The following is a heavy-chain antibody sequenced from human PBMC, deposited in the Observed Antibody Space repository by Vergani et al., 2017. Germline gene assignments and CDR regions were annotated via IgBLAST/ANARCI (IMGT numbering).Heavy chain of an antibody. CDR1: GYSFTSYW. Sequence: EVQLVQSGAEVKTPGESLKISCKGSGYSFTSYWIGWVRQMPGKGLEWMGIIYPGDSDTRYSPSFQGQVTISADKSISTAYLQWSSLKASDTAMYYCARPFTGKSCYYFPYFDYWGQGTLVTVSS. CDR3: ARPFTGKSCYYFPYFDY. J-gene: IGHJ4*02. D-gene: IGHD3-22*01. CDR2: IYPGDSDT. V-gene: IGHV5-51*01.